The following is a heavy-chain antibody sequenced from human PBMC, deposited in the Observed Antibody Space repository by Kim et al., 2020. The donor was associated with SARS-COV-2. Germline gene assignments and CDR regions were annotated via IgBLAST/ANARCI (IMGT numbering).Heavy chain of an antibody. CDR3: ARTYGYSGSYGYYYYGMDV. J-gene: IGHJ6*02. CDR1: GYTFTSYG. V-gene: IGHV1-18*04. Sequence: ASVKVSCKASGYTFTSYGISWVRQAPGQGLEWMGWISAYNGNTNYAQKLQGRVTMTTDTSTSTAYMELRSLRSDDTAVYYCARTYGYSGSYGYYYYGMDVWGQGTTVTVSS. D-gene: IGHD1-26*01. CDR2: ISAYNGNT.